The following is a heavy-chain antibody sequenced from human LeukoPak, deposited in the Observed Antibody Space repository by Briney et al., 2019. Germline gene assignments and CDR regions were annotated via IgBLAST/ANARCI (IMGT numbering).Heavy chain of an antibody. D-gene: IGHD6-19*01. V-gene: IGHV3-23*01. J-gene: IGHJ4*02. Sequence: GGSLRLSCAASRFTFSSYAMSWVRQAPGKGPEWVSAISGSGGSTYYADSVKGRFTISRDNSKNTLYLQMNSQRAEDTAVYYCAKGPLIEVAGTTWDYWGQGTLVTVSS. CDR1: RFTFSSYA. CDR2: ISGSGGST. CDR3: AKGPLIEVAGTTWDY.